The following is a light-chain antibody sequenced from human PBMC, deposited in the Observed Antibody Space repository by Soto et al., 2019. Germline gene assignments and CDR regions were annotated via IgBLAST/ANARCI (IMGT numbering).Light chain of an antibody. Sequence: EIVMTQSPATLSASPGERATLSCRASQSVSSSLAWYQQKPGQVPRLLIYGASTRATGIPARFSGSGSATEFTLTISSLQSEDFAVYYCQQYNNWPPKTFGGGTKVDIK. J-gene: IGKJ4*01. CDR3: QQYNNWPPKT. CDR1: QSVSSS. CDR2: GAS. V-gene: IGKV3-15*01.